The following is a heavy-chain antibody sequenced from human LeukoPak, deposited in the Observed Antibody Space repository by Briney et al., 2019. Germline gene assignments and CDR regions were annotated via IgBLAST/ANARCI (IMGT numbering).Heavy chain of an antibody. V-gene: IGHV1-2*02. CDR1: GYTFTGYY. CDR2: INPNSGGT. CDR3: ARADGVGAVANNWFDP. Sequence: ASVKVSFKASGYTFTGYYIHWVRHPPSPGLELMGFINPNSGGTNYAQKFQGRVTMTRDTSISTAYMELSRLRSDDTAVYYCARADGVGAVANNWFDPWAREPWSPSPQ. D-gene: IGHD6-19*01. J-gene: IGHJ5*02.